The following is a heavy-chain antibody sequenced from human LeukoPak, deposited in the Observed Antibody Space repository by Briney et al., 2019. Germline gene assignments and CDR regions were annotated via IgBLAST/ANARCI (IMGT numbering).Heavy chain of an antibody. J-gene: IGHJ6*02. CDR3: ARGFYQRMFYYYCGMDV. D-gene: IGHD2-15*01. V-gene: IGHV4-34*01. CDR1: GGSFSGYY. Sequence: SETLSLTCAVYGGSFSGYYWSWIRQPPGKGLEWIGEINHSGSTNYNPSLKSRVTISVDTSKNQFSLKLSSVTAADTAVYYCARGFYQRMFYYYCGMDVWGQGTTVTVSS. CDR2: INHSGST.